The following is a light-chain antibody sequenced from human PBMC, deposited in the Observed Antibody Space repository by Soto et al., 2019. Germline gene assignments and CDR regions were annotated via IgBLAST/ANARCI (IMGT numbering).Light chain of an antibody. Sequence: EIVLTQSPATLSLSPGERATLSCRASQSVSSYLAWYQQKPGQAPRLLIYDASNRATGIPARFSGSVSGTDFTLTISSLEPEDFAGYYCQQSSNWPPTFGQGTRLEIK. J-gene: IGKJ5*01. CDR3: QQSSNWPPT. V-gene: IGKV3-11*01. CDR2: DAS. CDR1: QSVSSY.